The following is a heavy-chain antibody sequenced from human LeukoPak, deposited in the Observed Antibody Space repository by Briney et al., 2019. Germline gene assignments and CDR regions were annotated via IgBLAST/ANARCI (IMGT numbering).Heavy chain of an antibody. Sequence: SETLSLTCTVSGGSINSGTYYWTWIRQPAGKGLEWIGRINTSGSTNYHPSLKSRVTISVDTSKNQVSLQLSSVTAADTAVYYCARESFRSGYYQSSYYHMDVWGKGTTVTVSS. V-gene: IGHV4-61*02. CDR1: GGSINSGTYY. D-gene: IGHD3-3*01. CDR3: ARESFRSGYYQSSYYHMDV. J-gene: IGHJ6*03. CDR2: INTSGST.